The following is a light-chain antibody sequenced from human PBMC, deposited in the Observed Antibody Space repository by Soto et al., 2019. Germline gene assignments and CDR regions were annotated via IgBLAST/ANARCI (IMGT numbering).Light chain of an antibody. Sequence: DIQMTQSPSSLSASVGDRVAITCRTSQSISTHLNWYQQKAGQAPRLLIYAAAKLQGGVPSRFSGSGSGTDFTLTISSLQPEDFATYYCQQSYNPPNTFGGGTRVEI. V-gene: IGKV1-39*01. J-gene: IGKJ4*01. CDR2: AAA. CDR3: QQSYNPPNT. CDR1: QSISTH.